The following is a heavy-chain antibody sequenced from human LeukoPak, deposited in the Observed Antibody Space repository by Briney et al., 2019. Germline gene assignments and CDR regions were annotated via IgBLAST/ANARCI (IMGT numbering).Heavy chain of an antibody. D-gene: IGHD1-1*01. Sequence: GGSLRLPCAVSGLTFSTYSMNWVRQAPGKGLEWVSSISSSSRYIYYADSVKGRFTISRDNAKNSLHLQMNSLRAEDTAVYYCARGAPATGGVDYWGQGTLVTVSS. V-gene: IGHV3-21*01. CDR2: ISSSSRYI. CDR1: GLTFSTYS. J-gene: IGHJ4*02. CDR3: ARGAPATGGVDY.